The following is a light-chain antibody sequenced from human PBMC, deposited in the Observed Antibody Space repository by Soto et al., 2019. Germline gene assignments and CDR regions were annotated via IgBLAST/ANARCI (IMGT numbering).Light chain of an antibody. V-gene: IGLV2-14*01. CDR2: EVS. Sequence: QPVLTQPASVSGSPGQSITISCTGTSSDVGGYNYVSWYQQHPGKAPKLMIYEVSNRPSGVSNRFSGSKSGNTASLTISGLQAEDEADYYCSSYTSFGGGTKLTVL. CDR3: SSYTS. J-gene: IGLJ2*01. CDR1: SSDVGGYNY.